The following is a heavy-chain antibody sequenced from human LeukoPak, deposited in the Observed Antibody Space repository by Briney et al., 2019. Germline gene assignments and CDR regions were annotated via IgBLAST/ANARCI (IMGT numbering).Heavy chain of an antibody. CDR2: SYYSGST. Sequence: SETLSLTCTVSGGSISSYYWSWLRQPPGKGLEWVGFSYYSGSTSYNPSLKSRVTISVDMSKNQFSLKLSSVSAADTAAYYCARHGDGGEYSDYWGQGTLVTVSS. CDR1: GGSISSYY. D-gene: IGHD2-21*01. V-gene: IGHV4-59*08. CDR3: ARHGDGGEYSDY. J-gene: IGHJ4*02.